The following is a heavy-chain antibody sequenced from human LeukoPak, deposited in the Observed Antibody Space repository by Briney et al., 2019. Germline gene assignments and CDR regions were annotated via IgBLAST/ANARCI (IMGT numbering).Heavy chain of an antibody. CDR3: ARCESDYVFWSGSNDAFDI. CDR2: IYTSGST. Sequence: SETLSLTCTVSGGSISSYYWSWIRQPAGKGLEWIGRIYTSGSTNYNPSLKSRVTMSVDTSKNQFSLKLSSVTAADTAVYYCARCESDYVFWSGSNDAFDIWGQGTMVTVSS. J-gene: IGHJ3*02. V-gene: IGHV4-4*07. D-gene: IGHD3-3*01. CDR1: GGSISSYY.